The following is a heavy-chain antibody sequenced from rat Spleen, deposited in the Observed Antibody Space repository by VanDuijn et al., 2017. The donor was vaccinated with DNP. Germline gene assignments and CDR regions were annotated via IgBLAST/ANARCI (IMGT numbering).Heavy chain of an antibody. V-gene: IGHV5S13*01. D-gene: IGHD1-1*01. Sequence: EVQLVESGGGLVQPGRSLKLSCAASGFTFSNYAMAWVRQAPTKGLEWVASISYDGSSTYYRDSVKGRFTISRDNAENTQYLQMDSLRSEDTATYYCARHYYSGDFFDYWGQGIMVTVSS. CDR1: GFTFSNYA. J-gene: IGHJ2*01. CDR3: ARHYYSGDFFDY. CDR2: ISYDGSST.